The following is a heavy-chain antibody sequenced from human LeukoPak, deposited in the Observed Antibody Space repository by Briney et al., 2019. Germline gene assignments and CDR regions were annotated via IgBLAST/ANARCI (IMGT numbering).Heavy chain of an antibody. V-gene: IGHV4-4*07. D-gene: IGHD3-10*01. CDR2: IYTSGST. CDR3: AGYLLLTWAFDI. Sequence: MPSETLPLTCTVSGGSISSYYWSWIRQPAGKGLEWIGRIYTSGSTNYNPSLKSRVTMSVDTSKNQFSLKLSSVTAADTAVYYCAGYLLLTWAFDIWGQGTMVTVSS. CDR1: GGSISSYY. J-gene: IGHJ3*02.